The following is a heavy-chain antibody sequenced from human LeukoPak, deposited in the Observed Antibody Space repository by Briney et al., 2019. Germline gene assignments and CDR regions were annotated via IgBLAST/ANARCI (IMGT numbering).Heavy chain of an antibody. V-gene: IGHV4-39*06. Sequence: SETLSLTCTVSGGSISSSSYYWGWTRQPPGKGLEWIGSIYYSGSTYYNPSLKSRVTISVDTSKNQFPLKLSSVTAADTAVYYCARDRSRDYYDSSDGMDVWGQGTTVTVSS. J-gene: IGHJ6*02. CDR3: ARDRSRDYYDSSDGMDV. CDR1: GGSISSSSYY. CDR2: IYYSGST. D-gene: IGHD3-22*01.